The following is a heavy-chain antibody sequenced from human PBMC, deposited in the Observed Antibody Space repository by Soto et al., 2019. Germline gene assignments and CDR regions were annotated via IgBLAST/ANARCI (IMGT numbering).Heavy chain of an antibody. V-gene: IGHV3-30*18. D-gene: IGHD1-26*01. Sequence: GGSLRLSCAASGFTFSSYGMHWARQAPGKGLEWVAVISYDGSNKYYADSVKGRFTISRDNSKNTLYLQMNSLRAEDTAVYYCAKVGSGSCYYDAFDIWGQGTMVTVSS. J-gene: IGHJ3*02. CDR1: GFTFSSYG. CDR3: AKVGSGSCYYDAFDI. CDR2: ISYDGSNK.